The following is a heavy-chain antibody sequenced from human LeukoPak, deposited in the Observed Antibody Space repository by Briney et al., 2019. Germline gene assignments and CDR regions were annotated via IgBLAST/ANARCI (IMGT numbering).Heavy chain of an antibody. J-gene: IGHJ4*02. D-gene: IGHD1-26*01. Sequence: SETLSLTCTVSGRSIISDYWSWLRQPPGKGLEGIGYSYYSGSTNHNPSLKSRVTISVDTSKNQLSLKLSSVTVADTAVYYCARWYSGRYGDFDNWGQGTLVTVSS. CDR3: ARWYSGRYGDFDN. CDR2: SYYSGST. CDR1: GRSIISDY. V-gene: IGHV4-59*08.